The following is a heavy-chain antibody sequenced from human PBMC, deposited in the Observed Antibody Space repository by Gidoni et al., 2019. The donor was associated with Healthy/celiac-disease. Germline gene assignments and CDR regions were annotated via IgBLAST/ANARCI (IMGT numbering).Heavy chain of an antibody. CDR3: AKDPHPPYYYDSSGSGN. CDR2: ISGSGGST. V-gene: IGHV3-23*01. CDR1: GFTFSSYA. D-gene: IGHD3-22*01. Sequence: EVQLLESGGGLVQPGGSLRLSCAASGFTFSSYAMSWVRLAPGKGLELVSAISGSGGSTYYADSVKGRFTISRDNSKNTLYLQMNSLRAEDTAVYYCAKDPHPPYYYDSSGSGNWGQGTLVTVSS. J-gene: IGHJ4*02.